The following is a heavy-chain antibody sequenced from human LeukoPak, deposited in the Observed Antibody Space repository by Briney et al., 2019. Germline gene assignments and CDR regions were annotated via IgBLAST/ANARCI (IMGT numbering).Heavy chain of an antibody. V-gene: IGHV3-21*01. CDR1: GFTFSSYS. CDR2: ISSSSYI. CDR3: ARDRCGGDCYPYYFDY. D-gene: IGHD2-21*02. J-gene: IGHJ4*02. Sequence: GGSLRLSCAASGFTFSSYSMNWVHQAPGKGLEWVSSISSSSYIYYADSVKGRFTISRDNAKNSLYLQMNSLRAEDTAVYYCARDRCGGDCYPYYFDYWGQGTLVTVSS.